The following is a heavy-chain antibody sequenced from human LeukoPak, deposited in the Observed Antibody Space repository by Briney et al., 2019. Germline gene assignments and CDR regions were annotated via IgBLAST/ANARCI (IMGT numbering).Heavy chain of an antibody. V-gene: IGHV3-74*01. J-gene: IGHJ4*02. CDR1: GFTFSSYW. Sequence: GGSLRLSCAASGFTFSSYWMHWVRQAPGKGLVWVSRINSDGSSTLYADSVKGRFTISRDNAKNTLYLQMNGLRAEDTAVYYCARGSSGWNDSYWGQGTLVTVSS. CDR3: ARGSSGWNDSY. D-gene: IGHD6-19*01. CDR2: INSDGSST.